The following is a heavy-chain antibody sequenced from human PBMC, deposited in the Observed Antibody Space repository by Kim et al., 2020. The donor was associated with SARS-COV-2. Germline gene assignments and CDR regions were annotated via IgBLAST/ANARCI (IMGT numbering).Heavy chain of an antibody. CDR1: GYSISSGYY. CDR3: ARDWPGIQTKRFDY. Sequence: SETLSLTXTXSGYSISSGYYWGWIRQPPGKGLEWIGSIYHSGSTYYNPSLKSRVTISVDTSKNQFSLKLSSVTAADTAVYYCARDWPGIQTKRFDYWGQGTLVTVSS. CDR2: IYHSGST. D-gene: IGHD5-18*01. V-gene: IGHV4-38-2*02. J-gene: IGHJ4*02.